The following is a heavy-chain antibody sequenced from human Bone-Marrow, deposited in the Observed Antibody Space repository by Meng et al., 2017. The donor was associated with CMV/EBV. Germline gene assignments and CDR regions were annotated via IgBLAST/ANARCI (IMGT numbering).Heavy chain of an antibody. CDR3: ARAGGYQRAQGYAFDI. J-gene: IGHJ3*02. CDR1: GFTFSSYS. D-gene: IGHD2-2*01. CDR2: ISSSSSYI. Sequence: GESLKISCAASGFTFSSYSMNWVRQAPGKGLEWVSSISSSSSYIYYADSVKGRFTIYRDNAKNSLYLQMNSLRAEDTAVYYCARAGGYQRAQGYAFDIWGQGTMVTVSS. V-gene: IGHV3-21*01.